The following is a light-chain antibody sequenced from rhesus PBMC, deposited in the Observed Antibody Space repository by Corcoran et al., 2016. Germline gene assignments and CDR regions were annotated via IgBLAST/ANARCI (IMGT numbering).Light chain of an antibody. CDR1: SSDIGGYNR. J-gene: IGLJ1*01. Sequence: QAVPTQSPSMSWSPGQSVTISCTGTSSDIGGYNRVSWYQQDPGKAPKLMIYEVTKRPSGVSDRFSASKSGNTASLTIAGLQPEDEADYYCSSYASSSTYIFGAGTRLTVL. CDR3: SSYASSSTYI. CDR2: EVT. V-gene: IGLV2-13*03.